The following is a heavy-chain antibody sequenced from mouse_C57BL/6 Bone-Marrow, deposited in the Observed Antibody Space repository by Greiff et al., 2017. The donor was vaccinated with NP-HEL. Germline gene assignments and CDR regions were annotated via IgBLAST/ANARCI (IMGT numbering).Heavy chain of an antibody. J-gene: IGHJ1*03. Sequence: EVKLQQSGAELVRPGASVKLSCTASGFNIKDDYMHWVKQRPEQGLEWIGWIDPENGDTEYASKFQGKATITADTSSNTAYLQLSSLTSEDTAVYYCTTGSMAHWYFDVWGTGTTVTVSS. CDR3: TTGSMAHWYFDV. D-gene: IGHD1-1*02. V-gene: IGHV14-4*01. CDR2: IDPENGDT. CDR1: GFNIKDDY.